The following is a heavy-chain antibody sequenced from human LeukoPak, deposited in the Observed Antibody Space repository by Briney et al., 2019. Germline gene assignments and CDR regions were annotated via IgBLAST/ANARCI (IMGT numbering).Heavy chain of an antibody. D-gene: IGHD5-18*01. CDR1: GGSISSSSYY. CDR3: ARLQAAMVTFFAFDI. V-gene: IGHV4-39*01. CDR2: IYYSGST. J-gene: IGHJ3*02. Sequence: SETLSLTCTVSGGSISSSSYYWGWIRQPPGKGLEWIGSIYYSGSTYYNPSLKSRVTVSVDTSKNQFSLKLSSVTAADTAVYYCARLQAAMVTFFAFDIWGQGTMVTVSS.